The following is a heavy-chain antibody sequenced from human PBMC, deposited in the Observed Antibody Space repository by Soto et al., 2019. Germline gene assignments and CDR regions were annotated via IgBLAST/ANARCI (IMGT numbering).Heavy chain of an antibody. D-gene: IGHD1-26*01. CDR2: IYYSGNT. Sequence: QLQLQESGPGLVKPSETLSLTCTVSGGSISSSSYYWGWIRQPPGKGLEWIGSIYYSGNTYYNPSLKSRVNISGDTPKNQLSLKLSSVTAAELAVYYCARLKAYHTLIKSGGYYLDYWGQGPLLTASS. CDR3: ARLKAYHTLIKSGGYYLDY. J-gene: IGHJ4*02. V-gene: IGHV4-39*01. CDR1: GGSISSSSYY.